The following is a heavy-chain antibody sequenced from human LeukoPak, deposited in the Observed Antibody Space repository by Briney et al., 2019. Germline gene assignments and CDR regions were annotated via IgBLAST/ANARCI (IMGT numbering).Heavy chain of an antibody. D-gene: IGHD2-2*01. CDR2: VSGSGGST. CDR3: AKTSSTIPYFDY. V-gene: IGHV3-23*01. CDR1: GFTFSSHA. Sequence: GGSLRVSCAASGFTFSSHAMSWVRQAPGKGLECVSAVSGSGGSTYYADSVKGRFTISRDNSKNTLYLQMNSLRAEDTAVYYCAKTSSTIPYFDYWGQGTLVTVSS. J-gene: IGHJ4*02.